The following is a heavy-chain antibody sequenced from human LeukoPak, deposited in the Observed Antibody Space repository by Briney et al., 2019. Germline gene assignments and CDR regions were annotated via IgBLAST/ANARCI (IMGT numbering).Heavy chain of an antibody. J-gene: IGHJ4*02. CDR3: VKDLPALRGYSYGYPDY. Sequence: GGSPRLSCSASGFTFSSYAMHWVRQAPGKGLEYVSAISSNGGSTYYADSVKGRFTISRDSSKNTLYLQMSSLRAEDTAVYYCVKDLPALRGYSYGYPDYWGQGTLVTVSS. D-gene: IGHD5-18*01. V-gene: IGHV3-64D*06. CDR1: GFTFSSYA. CDR2: ISSNGGST.